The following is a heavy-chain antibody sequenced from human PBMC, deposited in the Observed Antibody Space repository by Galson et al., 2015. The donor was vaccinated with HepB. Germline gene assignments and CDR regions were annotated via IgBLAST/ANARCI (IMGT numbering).Heavy chain of an antibody. D-gene: IGHD6-6*01. CDR1: GFTFSSYA. J-gene: IGHJ5*02. V-gene: IGHV3-23*01. Sequence: SLRLSCAASGFTFSSYAMSWVRQAPGKGLEWVSAISGSGGSTYYADSVKGRFTISRDNSKNTLYLQMNSLRAEDTAVYYCAKDRKYSSLHGWFDPWGQGTLVTVSS. CDR2: ISGSGGST. CDR3: AKDRKYSSLHGWFDP.